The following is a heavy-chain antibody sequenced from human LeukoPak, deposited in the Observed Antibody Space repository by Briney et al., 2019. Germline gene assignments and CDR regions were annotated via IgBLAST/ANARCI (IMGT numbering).Heavy chain of an antibody. CDR3: ARANYYDSGYYYGMDV. CDR1: GYTFTSYY. D-gene: IGHD3-10*01. V-gene: IGHV1-46*01. J-gene: IGHJ6*02. Sequence: ASVKVSCKASGYTFTSYYMHWVRQAPGQGLEWMGIINPSGGSTSYAQKFQGRVTMTRDTSTSTVYMELSSLRSEDTAVYYCARANYYDSGYYYGMDVWGQGTTVTVSS. CDR2: INPSGGST.